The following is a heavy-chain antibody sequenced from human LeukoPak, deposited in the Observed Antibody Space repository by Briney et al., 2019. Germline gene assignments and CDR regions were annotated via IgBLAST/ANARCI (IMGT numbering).Heavy chain of an antibody. CDR3: SRDSYYEDYGPGYFQH. J-gene: IGHJ1*01. CDR1: GFTFRSSE. Sequence: GGSLRLSCATSGFTFRSSEMNWVRQAPGKGLEWVSYISGTGNTVYYTDSVKGRFTISRDNAKNSLYLQMNSRRAGDTAVYYCSRDSYYEDYGPGYFQHWGQGTLVTVSS. V-gene: IGHV3-48*03. CDR2: ISGTGNTV. D-gene: IGHD4-17*01.